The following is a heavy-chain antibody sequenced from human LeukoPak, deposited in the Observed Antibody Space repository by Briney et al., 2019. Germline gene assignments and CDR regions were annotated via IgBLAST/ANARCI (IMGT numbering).Heavy chain of an antibody. CDR1: GYSISGGYF. J-gene: IGHJ4*02. CDR3: ARPPDDDDYGAAFDC. CDR2: IYHTGTT. D-gene: IGHD4-17*01. V-gene: IGHV4-38-2*02. Sequence: KSSETLSLTCTVSGYSISGGYFWGWIRQPPGKGLELIGSIYHTGTTYSHPSLKSRVTISVDTSKNQVSLKLTSVPPTDTAVHYCARPPDDDDYGAAFDCWGQGTLVTVSS.